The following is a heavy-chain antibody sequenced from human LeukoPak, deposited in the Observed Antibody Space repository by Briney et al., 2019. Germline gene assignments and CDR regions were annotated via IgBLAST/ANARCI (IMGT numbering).Heavy chain of an antibody. CDR1: EFTFSSYG. J-gene: IGHJ4*02. V-gene: IGHV3-23*01. CDR2: ISGSGGST. CDR3: AKGIWFGELGFDY. Sequence: GGSLRLSCAASEFTFSSYGMSWVCQAPGKGLEWVSAISGSGGSTYYADSVKGRFTISRDNSKNTLYLQMNSLRAEDTAVYYCAKGIWFGELGFDYWGQGTLVTVSS. D-gene: IGHD3-10*01.